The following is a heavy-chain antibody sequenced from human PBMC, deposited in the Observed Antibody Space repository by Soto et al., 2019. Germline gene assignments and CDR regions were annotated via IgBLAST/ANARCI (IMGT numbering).Heavy chain of an antibody. V-gene: IGHV1-24*01. D-gene: IGHD3-16*02. CDR2: FDPEDGET. CDR3: ATGDVWGSYRYIAFDY. Sequence: VKVSCKVSGYTLTELSMHWVRQAPGKGLEWMGGFDPEDGETIYAQKFQGRVTMTEDTSTDTAYMELSSLRSEDTAVYYCATGDVWGSYRYIAFDYWGQGTLVTVSS. CDR1: GYTLTELS. J-gene: IGHJ4*02.